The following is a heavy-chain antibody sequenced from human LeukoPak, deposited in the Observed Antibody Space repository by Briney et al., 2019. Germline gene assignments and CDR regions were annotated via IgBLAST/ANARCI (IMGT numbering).Heavy chain of an antibody. CDR2: INHSGST. CDR1: GGSFSGYY. D-gene: IGHD6-13*01. CDR3: ARAGSIAARYYYYYYMDV. V-gene: IGHV4-34*01. Sequence: SETLSLTCAVYGGSFSGYYWSWIRHPPGKGLEWIGEINHSGSTNYNPSLKSRVTISVDTSKNQFSLKLSSVTAADTAVYYCARAGSIAARYYYYYYMDVWGKGTTVTVSS. J-gene: IGHJ6*03.